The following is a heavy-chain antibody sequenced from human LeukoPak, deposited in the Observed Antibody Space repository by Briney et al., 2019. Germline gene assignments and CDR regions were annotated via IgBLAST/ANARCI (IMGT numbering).Heavy chain of an antibody. D-gene: IGHD2-2*01. V-gene: IGHV4-59*08. CDR2: IYYSGST. CDR1: GGSVSSYY. Sequence: SETLSLTCTVSGGSVSSYYWSWIRQPPGKGLEWIGYIYYSGSTNYNPSLKSRVTISVDTSKNQFSLKLSSVTAADTAVYYCARRRAPYVDVWGQGTTVTVSS. CDR3: ARRRAPYVDV. J-gene: IGHJ6*02.